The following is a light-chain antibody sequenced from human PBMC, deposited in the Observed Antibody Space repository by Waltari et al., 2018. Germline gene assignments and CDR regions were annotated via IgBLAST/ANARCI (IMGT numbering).Light chain of an antibody. V-gene: IGLV2-14*03. CDR1: SSDVGGHNF. CDR2: GVT. Sequence: QSALTQPASVSGSPGQSITISCTGTSSDVGGHNFVSWYQQPPGKAPKLIIFGVTNRPSGISDRFSGSKSGNTASLTISGLQAEDEGDYYCSSYRSSAIVVFGGGTKLSVL. CDR3: SSYRSSAIVV. J-gene: IGLJ2*01.